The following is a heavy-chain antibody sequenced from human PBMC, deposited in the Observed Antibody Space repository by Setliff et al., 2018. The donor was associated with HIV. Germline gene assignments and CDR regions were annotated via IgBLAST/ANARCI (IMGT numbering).Heavy chain of an antibody. V-gene: IGHV4-34*01. D-gene: IGHD3-3*01. CDR3: VRPSFGIGGGSMFDS. J-gene: IGHJ4*02. Sequence: SETLSLTCAVYGGSFSGYYWNWIRQPPGKGLEWIASVHYGGSIFYNPSLKSRVTLSVGTSKRQFFLNLSSATTADTAMYYCVRPSFGIGGGSMFDSWGQGIVVTVS. CDR1: GGSFSGYY. CDR2: VHYGGSI.